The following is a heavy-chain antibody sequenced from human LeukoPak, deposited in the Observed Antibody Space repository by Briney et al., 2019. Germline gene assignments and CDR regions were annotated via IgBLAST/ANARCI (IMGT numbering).Heavy chain of an antibody. Sequence: GGSLRLSCAAPGFTFSSYWMSWVRQAPGKGLEWVANIKQDGSEKYYVDSVKGRFTIFRDNAKNSLYLQMNSLRAEDTAVYYCARVSPIFDYWGQGTLVTVSS. D-gene: IGHD2-2*02. J-gene: IGHJ4*02. V-gene: IGHV3-7*01. CDR2: IKQDGSEK. CDR1: GFTFSSYW. CDR3: ARVSPIFDY.